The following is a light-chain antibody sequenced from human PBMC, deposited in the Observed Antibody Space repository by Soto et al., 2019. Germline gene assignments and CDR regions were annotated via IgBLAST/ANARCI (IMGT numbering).Light chain of an antibody. CDR1: SGHNSYA. J-gene: IGLJ3*02. CDR3: QTWSTDIRV. Sequence: QSVLTQPPSASASLGASVKLTCTLSSGHNSYAIAWHQQQPEKGPRYLMKLNSDGSHSKGDGIPDRFSGSSSGAERYLTISSLQCEDEADYYCQTWSTDIRVFGGGTKLAVL. CDR2: LNSDGSH. V-gene: IGLV4-69*01.